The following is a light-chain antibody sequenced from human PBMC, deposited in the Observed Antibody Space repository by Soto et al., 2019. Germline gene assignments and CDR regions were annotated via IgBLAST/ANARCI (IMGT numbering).Light chain of an antibody. J-gene: IGKJ5*01. Sequence: EIVLTQSPGTLSLSPGERATLSCRASQSVSSSYLAWYQQKPGQAPRLLIYGASSRATGIPDRFSGSGSGTDFTLTLSRVEPEDCAVYYCQQYGSSPPITFGQGTRLVIK. CDR1: QSVSSSY. CDR3: QQYGSSPPIT. CDR2: GAS. V-gene: IGKV3-20*01.